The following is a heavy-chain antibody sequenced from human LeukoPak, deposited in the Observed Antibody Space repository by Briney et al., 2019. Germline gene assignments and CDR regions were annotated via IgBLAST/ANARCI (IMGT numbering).Heavy chain of an antibody. CDR3: AKGTLTFGGVIVQPFDY. CDR1: GFTFSSYS. Sequence: PGGSLRLSCAASGFTFSSYSMNWVRQAPGKGLEWVSYISSSSTIYYADSVKGRFTISRDNSKNTLYLQMNSLRAEDTAVYYCAKGTLTFGGVIVQPFDYWGQGTLVTVSS. J-gene: IGHJ4*02. V-gene: IGHV3-48*01. CDR2: ISSSSTI. D-gene: IGHD3-16*02.